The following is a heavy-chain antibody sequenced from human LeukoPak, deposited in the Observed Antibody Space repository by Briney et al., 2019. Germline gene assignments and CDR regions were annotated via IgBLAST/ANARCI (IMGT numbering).Heavy chain of an antibody. CDR1: GFTFSSYG. CDR2: IRYDGSNK. CDR3: AKVFMTTVDY. D-gene: IGHD4-11*01. Sequence: HSGGSLRLPCAASGFTFSSYGMHWVRQAPGKGLEWVAFIRYDGSNKYYADSVKGRFTISRDNSKNTLYLQMNSLRAEDTAVYYCAKVFMTTVDYWGQGTLVTVSS. V-gene: IGHV3-30*02. J-gene: IGHJ4*02.